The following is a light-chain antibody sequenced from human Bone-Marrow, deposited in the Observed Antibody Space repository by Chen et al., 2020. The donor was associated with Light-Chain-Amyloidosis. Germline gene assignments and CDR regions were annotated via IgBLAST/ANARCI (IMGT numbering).Light chain of an antibody. Sequence: IVLTQSPGTLPLSPGERATLSCRASQSVSSSYLAWYQQQPGQAPRLLIYCASSRATGIPDRFSGSGSGTDFTLTISRLEPEDFAVYYCQQYGSSPPWTFGQGTKVEIK. V-gene: IGKV3-20*01. J-gene: IGKJ1*01. CDR1: QSVSSSY. CDR2: CAS. CDR3: QQYGSSPPWT.